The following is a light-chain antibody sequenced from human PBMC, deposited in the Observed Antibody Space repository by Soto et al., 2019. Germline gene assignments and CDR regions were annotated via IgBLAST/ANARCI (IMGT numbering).Light chain of an antibody. Sequence: DIQMTHSPSTLSASVLDRVTITFRASQSISRSLAWYQQKPGKAPELLIYFASNLESGVPSRFSGSGSGTEFTLTISSLQPDDFATYYCQQYDTYANFAGGTKVDIK. CDR3: QQYDTYAN. V-gene: IGKV1-5*01. CDR2: FAS. CDR1: QSISRS. J-gene: IGKJ4*01.